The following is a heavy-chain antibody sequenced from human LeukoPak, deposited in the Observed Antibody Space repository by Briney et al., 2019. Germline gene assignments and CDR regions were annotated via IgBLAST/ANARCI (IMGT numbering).Heavy chain of an antibody. V-gene: IGHV3-7*01. CDR2: IKQDGSEK. CDR3: ARSIAARQYYYMDV. CDR1: GFTFSSYA. D-gene: IGHD6-6*01. J-gene: IGHJ6*03. Sequence: GGSLRLSCAASGFTFSSYAMSWVRQAPGKGLEWVANIKQDGSEKYYVDSVKGRFTISRDNAKNSLYLQMNSLRAEDTAVYYCARSIAARQYYYMDVWGKGTTVTVSS.